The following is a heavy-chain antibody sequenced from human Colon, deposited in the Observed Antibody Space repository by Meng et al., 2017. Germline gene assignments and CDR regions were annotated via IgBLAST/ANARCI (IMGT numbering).Heavy chain of an antibody. Sequence: QVQLQESGPGLVKPSQTLSLTCTVSGGSISSGSYYWSSIRQHPGKGLEWIGYIYYSGSTYYNPSLKSRVTMSVDTSKNQFSLKLSSVTAVDTAVYYCARKRDGYNPFDDWGQGTLVTVSS. V-gene: IGHV4-31*03. J-gene: IGHJ4*02. CDR1: GGSISSGSYY. D-gene: IGHD5-24*01. CDR3: ARKRDGYNPFDD. CDR2: IYYSGST.